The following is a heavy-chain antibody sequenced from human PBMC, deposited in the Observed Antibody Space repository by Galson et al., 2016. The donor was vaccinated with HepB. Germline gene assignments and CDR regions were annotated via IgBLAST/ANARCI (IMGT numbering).Heavy chain of an antibody. CDR3: ARAYSRLGRWRLLYYLDY. D-gene: IGHD2/OR15-2a*01. J-gene: IGHJ4*02. CDR1: GFIFRSYW. Sequence: SLRLSCAASGFIFRSYWRSWVRQAPGKGLEWVANINQDGSEKYYVDSVKGRSTISRDNAKNSLYLQMNSLRAEDTAVYYCARAYSRLGRWRLLYYLDYWGRGTLVTVSS. V-gene: IGHV3-7*01. CDR2: INQDGSEK.